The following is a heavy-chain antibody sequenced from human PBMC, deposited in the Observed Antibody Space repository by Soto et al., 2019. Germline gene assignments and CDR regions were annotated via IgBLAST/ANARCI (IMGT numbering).Heavy chain of an antibody. V-gene: IGHV4-4*07. CDR2: IYTSGST. D-gene: IGHD5-12*01. Sequence: SETLSLTCTVSGGSISNYYWSWIRQPAGKGLEWIGRIYTSGSTDYNPSLKSRVTISIDTSKNQFSLKVTSMTAADTAVYYCARERREEIHDGYDIDYWGQGTLVTVPS. CDR3: ARERREEIHDGYDIDY. J-gene: IGHJ4*02. CDR1: GGSISNYY.